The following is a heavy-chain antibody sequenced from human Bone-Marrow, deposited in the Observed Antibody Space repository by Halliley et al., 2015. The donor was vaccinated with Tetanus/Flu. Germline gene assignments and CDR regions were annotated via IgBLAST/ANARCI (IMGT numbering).Heavy chain of an antibody. CDR2: IYPGDSDT. D-gene: IGHD2-8*02. CDR1: GYSFTNYW. J-gene: IGHJ4*02. CDR3: ARGGLVVNATNYFDH. V-gene: IGHV5-51*01. Sequence: QLVQSGAEVKKPGESLRISCKGSGYSFTNYWVGWVRQMPGKGLEWMGLIYPGDSDTRYSPSFQGQVTISVDKSISTAYLQWSSPKASDTAMYYCARGGLVVNATNYFDHWGQGTLVTVSS.